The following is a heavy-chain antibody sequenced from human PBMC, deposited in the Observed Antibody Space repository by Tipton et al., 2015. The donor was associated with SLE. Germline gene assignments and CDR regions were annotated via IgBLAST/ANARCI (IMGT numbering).Heavy chain of an antibody. D-gene: IGHD6-19*01. V-gene: IGHV4-59*11. J-gene: IGHJ2*01. Sequence: TLSLTCTVSGGSISSHYWSWIRQPPGKGLEWIGYIYYSGSTNYNPSLKSRVTLSVDTSKDQFSLKLSSVTAADTAVYYCARERAGTDWYFDLWGRGTLVTVSS. CDR1: GGSISSHY. CDR2: IYYSGST. CDR3: ARERAGTDWYFDL.